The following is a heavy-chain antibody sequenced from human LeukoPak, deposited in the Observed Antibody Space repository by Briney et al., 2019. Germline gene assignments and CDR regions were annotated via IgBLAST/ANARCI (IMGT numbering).Heavy chain of an antibody. V-gene: IGHV4-59*01. D-gene: IGHD2-2*01. Sequence: SETLSLTCTVSGGSISSYYWNWIRQPPGKGLEWIGYIYYSGSTNYNPSLKSQVTISVDTSKNQFSLNLTSVTAADTAVYYCARARCSSSNCPAKGAFDIWGQGTMVTVSS. CDR1: GGSISSYY. CDR2: IYYSGST. CDR3: ARARCSSSNCPAKGAFDI. J-gene: IGHJ3*02.